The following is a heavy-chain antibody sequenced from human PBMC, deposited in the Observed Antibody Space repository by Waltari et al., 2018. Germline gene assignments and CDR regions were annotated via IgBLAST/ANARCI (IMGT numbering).Heavy chain of an antibody. V-gene: IGHV3-21*01. J-gene: IGHJ4*02. Sequence: EVQLVESGGGLVKPGGSLRLSCAASGFTFSSYSMNWVRQATGKGLEWVSSISSISSDIYYADEVKGRFTISREDAKNSLEQQMNSLRAEETAVYYCARGRIAVAGTSEGFDYWGQGTLVTVSS. D-gene: IGHD6-19*01. CDR1: GFTFSSYS. CDR2: ISSISSDI. CDR3: ARGRIAVAGTSEGFDY.